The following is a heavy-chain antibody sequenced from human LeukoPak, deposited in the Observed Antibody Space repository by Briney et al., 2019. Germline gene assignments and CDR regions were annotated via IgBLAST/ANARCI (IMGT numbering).Heavy chain of an antibody. V-gene: IGHV3-23*01. CDR2: ISGSGGST. D-gene: IGHD6-19*01. J-gene: IGHJ4*02. Sequence: GGSLRLSCAASGFTFSSYAMSWVRQAPGKGLEWVSAISGSGGSTYYADSVKGRFTISRDNPKNTLYLQMNSLRAEDTAVYYCAKKAGYSSGWYSAYFDYWGQGTLVTVSS. CDR3: AKKAGYSSGWYSAYFDY. CDR1: GFTFSSYA.